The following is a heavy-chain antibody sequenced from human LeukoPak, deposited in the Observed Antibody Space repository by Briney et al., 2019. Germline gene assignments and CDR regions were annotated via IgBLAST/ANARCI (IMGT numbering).Heavy chain of an antibody. Sequence: GGSLRLSCGASGFTFTSAWMNWVRQAPGKGLEWVGRIKSKADGETTDYAAPVKGRFTLSRDDSKNMLYLQMNGLKSEDTAVYYCFTLTSRYLPDSWGQGTLVTVPS. D-gene: IGHD3-9*01. CDR2: IKSKADGETT. J-gene: IGHJ4*02. CDR3: FTLTSRYLPDS. CDR1: GFTFTSAW. V-gene: IGHV3-15*07.